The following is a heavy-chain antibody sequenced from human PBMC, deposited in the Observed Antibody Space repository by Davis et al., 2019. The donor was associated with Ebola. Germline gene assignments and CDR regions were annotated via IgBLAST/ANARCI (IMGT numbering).Heavy chain of an antibody. V-gene: IGHV5-51*01. CDR1: GYKFTAYW. CDR3: ARPAVAGTEVAWFDS. J-gene: IGHJ5*01. Sequence: GESLKISCKGSGYKFTAYWIGWVRQMPGKGLEWMGVIYPGDSDTGYSPSFQGQVTISADKSTSTVYLQWGSLKASDTAIYYCARPAVAGTEVAWFDSWGQGTLVTVSS. D-gene: IGHD6-19*01. CDR2: IYPGDSDT.